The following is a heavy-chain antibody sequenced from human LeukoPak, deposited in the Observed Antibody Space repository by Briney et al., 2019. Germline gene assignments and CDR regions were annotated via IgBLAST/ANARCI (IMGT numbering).Heavy chain of an antibody. CDR1: GFTFSSYW. CDR2: IKQDGSET. V-gene: IGHV3-7*01. J-gene: IGHJ4*02. CDR3: ASPTIFGVVIYY. D-gene: IGHD3-3*01. Sequence: GGSLRLSCAASGFTFSSYWMSWVRQAPGKGLEWVANIKQDGSETYYVDSVKGRFTISRDNAKTSLYLQMNSLRDEDTAVYYCASPTIFGVVIYYWGQGTLVTVSS.